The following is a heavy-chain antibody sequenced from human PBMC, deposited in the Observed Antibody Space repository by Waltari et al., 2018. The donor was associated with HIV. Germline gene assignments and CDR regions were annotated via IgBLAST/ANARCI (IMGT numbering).Heavy chain of an antibody. D-gene: IGHD3-10*01. CDR3: AKDAYGGHPKNWFDS. Sequence: QVQLVESGGGVVQPGKSLRLSCAASGFTFKEYAMHWVRQAPGKGLEWGTVISSDGSNQYYADSVKGRFTISRDNTKNTLSLQMNSLKTEDTAVYYCAKDAYGGHPKNWFDSWGQGTLVTVSS. CDR2: ISSDGSNQ. J-gene: IGHJ5*01. CDR1: GFTFKEYA. V-gene: IGHV3-30*18.